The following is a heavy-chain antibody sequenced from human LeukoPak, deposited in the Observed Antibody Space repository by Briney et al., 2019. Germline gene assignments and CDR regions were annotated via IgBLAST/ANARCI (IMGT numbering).Heavy chain of an antibody. Sequence: GGSLRLSCAASGFVFSSYGMHWVRQAPGKGLEWVAFIRNDGTNEYYADSVKGRFTISRDNSKNTLSLQMNSLRAEDTAVYYCANRVISSVWNFDYWGQGTLVTVS. V-gene: IGHV3-30*02. CDR1: GFVFSSYG. D-gene: IGHD6-19*01. CDR3: ANRVISSVWNFDY. J-gene: IGHJ4*02. CDR2: IRNDGTNE.